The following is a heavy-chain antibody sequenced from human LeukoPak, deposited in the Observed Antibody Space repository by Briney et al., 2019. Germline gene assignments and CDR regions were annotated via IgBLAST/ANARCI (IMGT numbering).Heavy chain of an antibody. CDR2: ISGSGGST. J-gene: IGHJ4*02. D-gene: IGHD6-19*01. V-gene: IGHV3-23*01. Sequence: GGSLRLSCAASGFTFRSYAMSRVRQAPGKALEWVSAISGSGGSTYYADSVKGRFTISRDNSKNTLYLQMNSLRAEDTAVYYCAKVTYSGWPYYFDYWGQGTLVTVSS. CDR3: AKVTYSGWPYYFDY. CDR1: GFTFRSYA.